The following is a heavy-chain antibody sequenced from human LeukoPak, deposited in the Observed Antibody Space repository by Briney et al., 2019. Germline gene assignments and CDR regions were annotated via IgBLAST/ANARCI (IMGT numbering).Heavy chain of an antibody. CDR3: ARTVPGHPDDYFDY. CDR1: GFTFSNFS. V-gene: IGHV3-7*01. Sequence: GGSLRLSCAVSGFTFSNFSMSWVRQAPGKGLERVAHMNQDGSAIYSIDSVKGRFTISRDNDKNSLYLHMSGLTVADTAVYYCARTVPGHPDDYFDYWGQGTLVTVSS. D-gene: IGHD6-19*01. J-gene: IGHJ4*02. CDR2: MNQDGSAI.